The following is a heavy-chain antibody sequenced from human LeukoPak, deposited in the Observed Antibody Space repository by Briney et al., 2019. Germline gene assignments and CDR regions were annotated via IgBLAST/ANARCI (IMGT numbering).Heavy chain of an antibody. CDR2: IFPGDSDT. CDR3: ARLVYYDSSGYYPEAYFQH. V-gene: IGHV5-51*01. D-gene: IGHD3-22*01. Sequence: GESLKISCKTSGYSFTSYCIGWVRQMSGRGLEWMGIIFPGDSDTRYSPSFQGQVTISADKSISTAYLQWSSLKASDTAMYYCARLVYYDSSGYYPEAYFQHWGQGTLVTVSS. J-gene: IGHJ1*01. CDR1: GYSFTSYC.